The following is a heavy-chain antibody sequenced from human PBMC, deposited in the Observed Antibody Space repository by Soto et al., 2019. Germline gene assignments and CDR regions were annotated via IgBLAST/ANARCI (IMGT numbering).Heavy chain of an antibody. D-gene: IGHD6-19*01. CDR3: AKSLGYSSGWYGGDYFDY. Sequence: EVQQLESGGGLVQPGGSLRLSCAASGFTFSSYAMSWVRQAPGKGLEWVSAISGSGGSTYYADSVKGRFTISRDNSKNTLYLQMNSLRAEDTAVYYCAKSLGYSSGWYGGDYFDYWGQGTLVTVSS. V-gene: IGHV3-23*01. CDR1: GFTFSSYA. CDR2: ISGSGGST. J-gene: IGHJ4*02.